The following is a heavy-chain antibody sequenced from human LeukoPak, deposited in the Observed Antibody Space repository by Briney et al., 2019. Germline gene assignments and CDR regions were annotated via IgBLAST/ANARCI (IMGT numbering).Heavy chain of an antibody. CDR2: ISWNSGSI. J-gene: IGHJ6*03. D-gene: IGHD6-19*01. V-gene: IGHV3-9*01. CDR1: GFTFDDYA. Sequence: GRSLRLSCAASGFTFDDYAMHWVRQAPGKGLEWVSGISWNSGSIGYADSVKGRFTISRDDAKNSLYLQMNSLRAEDTAVYYCARGPLAGYYYYYMDVWGKGTTVTVSS. CDR3: ARGPLAGYYYYYMDV.